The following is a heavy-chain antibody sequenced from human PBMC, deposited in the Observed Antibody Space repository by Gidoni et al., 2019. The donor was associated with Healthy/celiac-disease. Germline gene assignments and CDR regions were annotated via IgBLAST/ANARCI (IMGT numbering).Heavy chain of an antibody. CDR2: IWYDGSNK. D-gene: IGHD6-19*01. Sequence: QVQLVESGGGVVQPGRSLRLSCAASGFTFSSYGMHWVRQAPGKGLGWVAVIWYDGSNKYYADSVKGRFTISRDNSKNTLYLQMNSLRAEDTAVYYCARRYSSGWYYFDYWGQGTLVTVSS. V-gene: IGHV3-33*01. CDR3: ARRYSSGWYYFDY. J-gene: IGHJ4*02. CDR1: GFTFSSYG.